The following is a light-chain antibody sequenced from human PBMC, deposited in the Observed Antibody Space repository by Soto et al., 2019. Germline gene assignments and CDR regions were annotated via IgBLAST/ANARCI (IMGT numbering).Light chain of an antibody. CDR2: GAS. Sequence: EIVMTQSPATLSVSPWERATLSCRASQSVSSNVAWYQQIPGQTPRLLIYGASTRATGIPVRFSGSGSGTEFTLTISSLQSEDFAVYYCHQYDDGPYTFGQGTRLEIK. J-gene: IGKJ5*01. CDR3: HQYDDGPYT. V-gene: IGKV3-15*01. CDR1: QSVSSN.